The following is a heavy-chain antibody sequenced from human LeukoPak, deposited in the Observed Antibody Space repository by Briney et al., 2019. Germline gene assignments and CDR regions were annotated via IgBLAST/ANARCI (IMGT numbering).Heavy chain of an antibody. CDR2: ISAYNGNT. D-gene: IGHD5-18*01. CDR1: GYTFTSYG. J-gene: IGHJ5*02. CDR3: ARLYSYGYGRNWFDP. V-gene: IGHV1-18*01. Sequence: ASVKVSCKASGYTFTSYGISWVRQAPGQGLEWMGWISAYNGNTNYAQKLQGRVTMTTDTSTSTAYMELSRLRSDDTAVYYCARLYSYGYGRNWFDPWGQGTLVTVSS.